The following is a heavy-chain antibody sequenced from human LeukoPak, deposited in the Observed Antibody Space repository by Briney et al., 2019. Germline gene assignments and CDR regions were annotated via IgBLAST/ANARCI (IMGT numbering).Heavy chain of an antibody. CDR1: GYTFTSYG. V-gene: IGHV1-18*01. CDR3: AREVVVPALSGYYYYGMDV. D-gene: IGHD2-2*01. CDR2: ISAYNGST. J-gene: IGHJ6*02. Sequence: ASVKVSCKASGYTFTSYGISWVRQAPGQGLEWMGWISAYNGSTNYAQKLQGRVTMTTDTSTSTAYMELRSLRSDDTAVYYCAREVVVPALSGYYYYGMDVWGQGTTVTVSS.